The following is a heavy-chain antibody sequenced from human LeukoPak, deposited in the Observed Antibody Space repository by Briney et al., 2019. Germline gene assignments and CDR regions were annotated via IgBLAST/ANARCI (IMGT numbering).Heavy chain of an antibody. D-gene: IGHD4-23*01. J-gene: IGHJ4*02. CDR1: GFTVSSNY. Sequence: GGSLRLSCAASGFTVSSNYMSWVRQAPGKGLEWVSVIYSGGTTYYADSVKGRFTISRDNSKNTLYLQMNRLRAEDTAVYYCARDLDGGNSEWVSDYWGQGTLVTVSS. V-gene: IGHV3-66*01. CDR3: ARDLDGGNSEWVSDY. CDR2: IYSGGTT.